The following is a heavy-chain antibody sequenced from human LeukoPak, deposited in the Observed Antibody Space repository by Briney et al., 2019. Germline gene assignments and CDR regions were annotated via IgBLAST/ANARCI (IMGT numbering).Heavy chain of an antibody. CDR1: GYTFTQYG. V-gene: IGHV1-18*01. D-gene: IGHD1-26*01. CDR2: ISVYNNKT. J-gene: IGHJ5*02. Sequence: ASVKVSCKTSGYTFTQYGVGWVRQAPGQGLEWMGWISVYNNKTNYGQKFQGRVTMTTDTFTSTAYMELRSLRSDDTAVYYCATMTARVGTIGSLHNWFDPWGQGTPVTVSS. CDR3: ATMTARVGTIGSLHNWFDP.